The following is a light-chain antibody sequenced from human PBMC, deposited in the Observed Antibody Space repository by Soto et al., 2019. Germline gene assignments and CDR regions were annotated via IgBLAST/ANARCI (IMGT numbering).Light chain of an antibody. CDR1: QSIRSW. CDR3: LQYNSYWT. Sequence: DIQMTQSPSTLSASVGDRVTITRRASQSIRSWLAWYQQKPGKAPKLLIYKASSLESGVPSRFSGSGSGTEFTLTISSLQPDDFATYYCLQYNSYWTFGQGTKVDIK. V-gene: IGKV1-5*03. J-gene: IGKJ1*01. CDR2: KAS.